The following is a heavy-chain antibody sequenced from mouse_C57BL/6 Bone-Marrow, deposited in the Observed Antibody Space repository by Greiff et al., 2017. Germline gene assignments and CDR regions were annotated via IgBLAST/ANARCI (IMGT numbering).Heavy chain of an antibody. Sequence: VQLQQPGAELVRPGASVKLSCTASGFNIKDDYMHWVKQRPEQSLEWIGLIDPENGDTEYASKFQGQATITADTSSNTTYLQLSSLTSEDTAVYYCTTVLYPYYFDYWGQGTTLTVSS. CDR3: TTVLYPYYFDY. CDR2: IDPENGDT. D-gene: IGHD2-12*01. V-gene: IGHV14-4*01. J-gene: IGHJ2*01. CDR1: GFNIKDDY.